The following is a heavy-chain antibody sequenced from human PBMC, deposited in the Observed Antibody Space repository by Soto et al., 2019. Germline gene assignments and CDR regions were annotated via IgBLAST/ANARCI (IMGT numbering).Heavy chain of an antibody. D-gene: IGHD3-10*01. CDR2: IYYSGST. J-gene: IGHJ6*02. CDR3: ARTYGSGTFYYYYGMDV. CDR1: GGSISSGGYY. V-gene: IGHV4-31*03. Sequence: QVQLQESGPGLVKPSQTLSLTCTVSGGSISSGGYYWSWIRQHPGKGLEWIGYIYYSGSTYYNPSLKGRVTISVDTSKNQSSLKLSSVTAADTAVYYCARTYGSGTFYYYYGMDVWGQGTTVTVSS.